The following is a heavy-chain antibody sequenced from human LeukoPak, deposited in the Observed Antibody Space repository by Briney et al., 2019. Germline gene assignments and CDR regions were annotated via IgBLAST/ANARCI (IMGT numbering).Heavy chain of an antibody. CDR1: GFTFSTYW. V-gene: IGHV3-74*01. CDR3: ARDFKRARYSATGYSFDY. D-gene: IGHD5-12*01. Sequence: GGSLRLSCAASGFTFSTYWMHWVRHAPGKGLVWVSRVNTDGSSTNFADSVKGRFTISRDNAKNTLYLQMNSLRAEDTAVYYCARDFKRARYSATGYSFDYWGQGTPVTVPS. CDR2: VNTDGSST. J-gene: IGHJ4*02.